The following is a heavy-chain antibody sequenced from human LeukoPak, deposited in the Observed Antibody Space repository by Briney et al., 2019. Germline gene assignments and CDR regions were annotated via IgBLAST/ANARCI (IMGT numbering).Heavy chain of an antibody. D-gene: IGHD2-21*02. Sequence: SETLSLTCTVSGGSISSYYWSWIRQPPGKGLEWIGYIYYSGSTNYNPSLKSRVTISVDTSKNQFSLKLSSVTAADTAVYYCAREVVTAMGYYFDYWGQGTLVTVSS. V-gene: IGHV4-59*01. CDR3: AREVVTAMGYYFDY. CDR2: IYYSGST. CDR1: GGSISSYY. J-gene: IGHJ4*02.